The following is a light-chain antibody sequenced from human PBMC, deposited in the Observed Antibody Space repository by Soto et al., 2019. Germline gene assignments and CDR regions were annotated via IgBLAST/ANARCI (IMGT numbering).Light chain of an antibody. Sequence: EIVMTQSPVTLSVSPGERATLSCRASQSVSSNLAWYHQKPGQAPSLLIYGAFTRATGIPARVSGTGSGTAFTLTISSLQSEDFALYYCHQYNDWPLTFGQGTQV. CDR2: GAF. V-gene: IGKV3-15*01. CDR3: HQYNDWPLT. J-gene: IGKJ1*01. CDR1: QSVSSN.